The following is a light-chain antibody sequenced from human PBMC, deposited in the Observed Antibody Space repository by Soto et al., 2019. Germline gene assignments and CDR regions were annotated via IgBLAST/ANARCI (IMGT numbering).Light chain of an antibody. Sequence: EIVLTQSPGTLSLSPGETATLSCRASQSVSSSYLAWYQQKPGQAPRLFIYGVTSRATGIPDRFSGSGSGTDFTLTISRLEPEDLAVYYCQQYGSSPRTFGQGTRLEIK. V-gene: IGKV3-20*01. CDR1: QSVSSSY. J-gene: IGKJ5*01. CDR2: GVT. CDR3: QQYGSSPRT.